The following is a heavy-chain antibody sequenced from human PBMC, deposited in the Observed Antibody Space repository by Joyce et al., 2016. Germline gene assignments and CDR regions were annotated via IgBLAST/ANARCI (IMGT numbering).Heavy chain of an antibody. CDR3: ARVGWSIGTNYYGMDV. J-gene: IGHJ6*02. CDR1: GFPFSTYA. Sequence: QVQLVESGGGVVQPGRSLRLSCAASGFPFSTYAMHWVRQAPAKGVEWVAVISSDGSNEYYADSVKGRFTISRDNYKNKRFVQMSSLRAEDTAVYYCARVGWSIGTNYYGMDVWGHGTTVTVSS. CDR2: ISSDGSNE. D-gene: IGHD1/OR15-1a*01. V-gene: IGHV3-30-3*01.